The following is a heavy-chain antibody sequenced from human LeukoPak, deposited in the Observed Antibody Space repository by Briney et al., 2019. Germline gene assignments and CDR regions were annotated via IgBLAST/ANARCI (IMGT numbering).Heavy chain of an antibody. CDR3: ARDQGGKYDY. CDR2: IYSGGST. V-gene: IGHV3-53*01. Sequence: GGSLRLSCAASGFSVSSNYMSWVRQAPGKGLEWVSVIYSGGSTYYADSVKGRSTISRDNSKNTLYLQMNSLRAEDTAVYYCARDQGGKYDYWGQGTLVTVSS. D-gene: IGHD1-1*01. CDR1: GFSVSSNY. J-gene: IGHJ4*02.